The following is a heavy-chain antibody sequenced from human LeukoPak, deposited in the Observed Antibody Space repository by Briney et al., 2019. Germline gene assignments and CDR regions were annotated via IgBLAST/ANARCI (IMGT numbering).Heavy chain of an antibody. CDR1: GCSISSSSYY. Sequence: PSETLSLTCTVSGCSISSSSYYWGWIRQPPGKGLEWIGSIYYSGSTYYNPSLKSRVTISVDTSKNQFSLKLSSVTAADTAVYYCAVPWGIAEAGTRDDYWGQGTLVTVSS. D-gene: IGHD6-19*01. J-gene: IGHJ4*02. CDR2: IYYSGST. V-gene: IGHV4-39*01. CDR3: AVPWGIAEAGTRDDY.